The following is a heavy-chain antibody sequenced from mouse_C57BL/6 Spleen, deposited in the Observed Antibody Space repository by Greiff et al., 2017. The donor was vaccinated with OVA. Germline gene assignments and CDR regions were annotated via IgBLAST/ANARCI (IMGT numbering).Heavy chain of an antibody. J-gene: IGHJ4*01. CDR1: GYAFTNYL. CDR3: ARESVVAHNYAMDY. Sequence: QVQLQQSGAELVRPGTSVKVSCKASGYAFTNYLIEWVKQRPGQGLAWIGVINPGSGGTNYNEKFKGKATLTADKSSSTAYMQLSSLTSEDSAVYFGARESVVAHNYAMDYWGQGTSVTVSS. CDR2: INPGSGGT. D-gene: IGHD1-1*01. V-gene: IGHV1-54*01.